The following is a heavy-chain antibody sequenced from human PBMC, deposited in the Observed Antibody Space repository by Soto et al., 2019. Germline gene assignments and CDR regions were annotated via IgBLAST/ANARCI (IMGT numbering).Heavy chain of an antibody. CDR2: ISSSSSYT. V-gene: IGHV3-11*06. CDR1: GFTFSDYY. D-gene: IGHD4-17*01. Sequence: QVQLVESGGGLVKPGGSLRLSCAASGFTFSDYYMSWIRQAPGKGLEWVSYISSSSSYTNYADSVKGRFTISRDNAKNSLYLQMNSLRAEDTAVYYCARGALAVTHHPHFDYWGQGTLVTVSS. J-gene: IGHJ4*02. CDR3: ARGALAVTHHPHFDY.